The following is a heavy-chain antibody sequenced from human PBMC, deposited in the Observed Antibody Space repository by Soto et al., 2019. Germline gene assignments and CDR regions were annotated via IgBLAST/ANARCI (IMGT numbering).Heavy chain of an antibody. D-gene: IGHD2-15*01. CDR2: MSFDGSNE. V-gene: IGHV3-30*18. CDR3: AKVAAVAFDI. Sequence: QVHLVESGGGVVQPGRSLRLSCAASGCTFSNYGMHWVRQAPGKGLEWLAVMSFDGSNEYYADSVQGRLTISRDNSKNTLYLQMKSLRTEETAVYHGAKVAAVAFDIWGQGTMVTVSS. CDR1: GCTFSNYG. J-gene: IGHJ3*02.